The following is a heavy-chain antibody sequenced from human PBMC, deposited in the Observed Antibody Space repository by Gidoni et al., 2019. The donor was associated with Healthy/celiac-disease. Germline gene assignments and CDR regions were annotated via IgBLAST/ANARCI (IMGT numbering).Heavy chain of an antibody. CDR2: IYYSGST. Sequence: QVQLQESGPGLVKPSETLSLTCTVSGGSISSYYWSWIRQPPGKGLEWIGYIYYSGSTNYNPSLKSRVTISVDTSKNQFSLKLSSVTAADTAVYYCARAPTGGKKLRDKGAGAFDIWGQGTMVTVSS. CDR3: ARAPTGGKKLRDKGAGAFDI. CDR1: GGSISSYY. D-gene: IGHD3-16*01. J-gene: IGHJ3*02. V-gene: IGHV4-59*01.